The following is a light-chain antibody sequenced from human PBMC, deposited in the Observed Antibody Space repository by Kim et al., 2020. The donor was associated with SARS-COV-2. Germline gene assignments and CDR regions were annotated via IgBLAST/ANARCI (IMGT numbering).Light chain of an antibody. V-gene: IGKV1-39*01. Sequence: DIQMTQSPSSLPASVGDRVTITCRASQSISSYLNWYQQKPGKAPKLLIYTASNLQSGVPSRFSGSGSGTDFTLTISSLQPEDFATYYCQQGYSTPYTFGQGTKLEI. CDR1: QSISSY. J-gene: IGKJ2*01. CDR3: QQGYSTPYT. CDR2: TAS.